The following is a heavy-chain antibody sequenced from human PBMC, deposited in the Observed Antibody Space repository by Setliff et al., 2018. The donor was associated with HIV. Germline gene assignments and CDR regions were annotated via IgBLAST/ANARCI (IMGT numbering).Heavy chain of an antibody. V-gene: IGHV4-4*09. CDR2: IYTSGST. J-gene: IGHJ4*02. CDR3: ARQRSLRYFDWFIDY. CDR1: GGSISGYY. D-gene: IGHD3-9*01. Sequence: PSETLSLTCTVSGGSISGYYWSWIRQPPGKGLEWIGYIYTSGSTNYNPSLKSRVTISVDTSKNQFSLKLSSVTAADTAVYYCARQRSLRYFDWFIDYWGQGALVTVSS.